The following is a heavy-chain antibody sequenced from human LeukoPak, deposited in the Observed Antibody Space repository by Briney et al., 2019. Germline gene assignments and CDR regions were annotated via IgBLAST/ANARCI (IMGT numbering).Heavy chain of an antibody. CDR1: GYTFTSYG. D-gene: IGHD2-2*01. Sequence: ASVKVSCRASGYTFTSYGISWVRQAPGQGLEWMGWISAYNGNTNYAQKLQGRVTMTTDTSTSTAHMELRSLRSDDTAVYYCARGPTYCSSTSCYAEGDFDYWGQGTLVTVSS. CDR3: ARGPTYCSSTSCYAEGDFDY. V-gene: IGHV1-18*01. J-gene: IGHJ4*02. CDR2: ISAYNGNT.